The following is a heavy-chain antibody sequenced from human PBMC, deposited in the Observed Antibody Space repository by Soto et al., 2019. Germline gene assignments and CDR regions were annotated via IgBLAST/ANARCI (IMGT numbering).Heavy chain of an antibody. Sequence: GESLKISCKGSGYSFTSYWVGWVRQMPGKGLELMGITYPGDSDTRYNPSFQDQVTISADKSINTAYLQWSSLKASDSAIYYCARLRNWNYAPGMDVWGLGTTVTVSS. V-gene: IGHV5-51*01. CDR2: TYPGDSDT. J-gene: IGHJ6*02. CDR1: GYSFTSYW. CDR3: ARLRNWNYAPGMDV. D-gene: IGHD1-7*01.